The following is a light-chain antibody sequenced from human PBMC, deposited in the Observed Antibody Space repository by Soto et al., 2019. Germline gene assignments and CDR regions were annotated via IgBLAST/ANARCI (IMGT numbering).Light chain of an antibody. J-gene: IGLJ1*01. V-gene: IGLV2-11*01. CDR2: GVS. CDR1: SSDVGGYKY. CDR3: CSYAGGPEV. Sequence: QSVLTQPRSVSGSPGQSVTISCTGTSSDVGGYKYVSWYQQEPGTAPKLIIYGVSRWPSGVPNRFSGSKSGNRASLTISGLQAEDEGDYYCCSYAGGPEVFGTGTKVTVL.